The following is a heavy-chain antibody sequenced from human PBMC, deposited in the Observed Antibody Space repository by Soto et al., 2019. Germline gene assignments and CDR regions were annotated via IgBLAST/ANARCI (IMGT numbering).Heavy chain of an antibody. CDR1: GGSISSGDYY. V-gene: IGHV4-30-4*01. Sequence: NPSETLSLTCTVSGGSISSGDYYWSWIRQPPGKGLEWIGYIYYSGSTYYNPSLKSRVTISVDTSKNQFSLKLSSVTAADTAVYYCARENPVDGMDVWGQGTTVTVSS. CDR2: IYYSGST. J-gene: IGHJ6*02. CDR3: ARENPVDGMDV.